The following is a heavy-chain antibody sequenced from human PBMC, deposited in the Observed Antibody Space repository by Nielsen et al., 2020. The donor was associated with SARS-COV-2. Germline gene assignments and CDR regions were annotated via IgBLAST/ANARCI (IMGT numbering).Heavy chain of an antibody. CDR1: GFTFSDYY. CDR2: ISSSSSYT. Sequence: GESLKISCAASGFTFSDYYMSWIRQAPGKGLEWVSYISSSSSYTNYADSVKGRFTISRDNAKNSLYLQMNSLRAEDTAVYYCARVEGSWYPIYYYMDVWGKGTTVTVSS. V-gene: IGHV3-11*06. CDR3: ARVEGSWYPIYYYMDV. J-gene: IGHJ6*03. D-gene: IGHD6-13*01.